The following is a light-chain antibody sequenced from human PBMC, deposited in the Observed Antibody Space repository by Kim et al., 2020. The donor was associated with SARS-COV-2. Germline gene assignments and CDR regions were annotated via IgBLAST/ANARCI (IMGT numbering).Light chain of an antibody. CDR2: GAS. Sequence: PGERVTLSCRASQSVSSSYLTWYQQKPGQAPRLLIYGASSRATGIPARFSGSGSGTDFTITISSLQPEDFAVYYCQQDYNLLTFGGGTKVDIK. CDR1: QSVSSSY. V-gene: IGKV3D-7*01. J-gene: IGKJ4*01. CDR3: QQDYNLLT.